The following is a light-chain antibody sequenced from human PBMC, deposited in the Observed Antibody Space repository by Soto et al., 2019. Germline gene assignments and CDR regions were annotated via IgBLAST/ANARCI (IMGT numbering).Light chain of an antibody. CDR3: QQYNSYSRT. Sequence: DIQMTQSPSTLSASVGDRVPLTCRASQSISSWLAWYQQKPGKAPKLLIYKASSLESGVPSRFSGSGSGTEFTLTISSLQPDDFATYYCQQYNSYSRTFGQGTKVDIK. V-gene: IGKV1-5*03. CDR1: QSISSW. J-gene: IGKJ1*01. CDR2: KAS.